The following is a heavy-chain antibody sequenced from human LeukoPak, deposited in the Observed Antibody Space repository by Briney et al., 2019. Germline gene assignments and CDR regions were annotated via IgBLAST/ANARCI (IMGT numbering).Heavy chain of an antibody. D-gene: IGHD1-26*01. CDR1: GGTFSSYA. CDR3: ARDIPPPNIVGATTPFDY. Sequence: SVKASCKASGGTFSSYAISWVRQAPGQGLEWMGRIIPIFGIANYAQKFQGRVTITADKSTSTAYMELSSLRSEDTAVFYCARDIPPPNIVGATTPFDYWGQGTLVTVSS. V-gene: IGHV1-69*04. J-gene: IGHJ4*02. CDR2: IIPIFGIA.